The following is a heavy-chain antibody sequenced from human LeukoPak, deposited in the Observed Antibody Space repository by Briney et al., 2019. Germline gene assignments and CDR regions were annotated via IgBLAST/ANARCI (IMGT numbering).Heavy chain of an antibody. CDR3: ARQMAPWYFDY. CDR2: IYYTGST. D-gene: IGHD5-24*01. V-gene: IGHV4-59*08. J-gene: IGHJ4*02. Sequence: SETLSLTCAVSGASSGNPYWSWIRQPPGKGLEWIGYIYYTGSTNYNPSLKSRVTMSVDTSKNQFSLKLSSVTAADTAVYYCARQMAPWYFDYWGQGTLVTVSS. CDR1: GASSGNPY.